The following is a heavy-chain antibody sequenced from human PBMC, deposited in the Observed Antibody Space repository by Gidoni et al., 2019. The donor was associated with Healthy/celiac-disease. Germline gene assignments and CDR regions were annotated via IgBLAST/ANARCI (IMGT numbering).Heavy chain of an antibody. J-gene: IGHJ4*02. CDR3: ARGEYCGGDCYQGYFDY. CDR1: GFTFSSYS. D-gene: IGHD2-21*02. V-gene: IGHV3-21*01. Sequence: VQLVESGGGLVKPGGSLRLSCAASGFTFSSYSMNWVRQAPGKGLEWVSSISSSSSYIYYADSVKGRFTISRDNAKNSLYLQMNSLRAEDTAVYYCARGEYCGGDCYQGYFDYWGQGTLVTVSS. CDR2: ISSSSSYI.